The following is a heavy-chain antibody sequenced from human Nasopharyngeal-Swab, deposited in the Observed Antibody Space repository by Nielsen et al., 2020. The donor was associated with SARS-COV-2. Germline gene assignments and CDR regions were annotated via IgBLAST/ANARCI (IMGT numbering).Heavy chain of an antibody. CDR2: IYYSGST. D-gene: IGHD6-13*01. CDR3: ARSLDFYSSKWYYFDD. Sequence: PGKGLEWIGSIYYSGSTYYNPSLKSRVAISLETSKTQFSLKLNSVTAADTAVYYCARSLDFYSSKWYYFDDWGQGTLVTVSS. J-gene: IGHJ4*02. V-gene: IGHV4-39*07.